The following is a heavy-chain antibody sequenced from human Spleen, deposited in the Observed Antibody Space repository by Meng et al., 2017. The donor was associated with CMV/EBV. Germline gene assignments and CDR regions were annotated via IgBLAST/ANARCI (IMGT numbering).Heavy chain of an antibody. Sequence: GESLKISCAASGFTFSSYAMSWVRQAPGKGLEWVSAISGSGGSTYYADSVKGRFTISRDNSKNTLYLQMNSLRAEDTAVYYCAKRPIRGGAFDIWGQGTMVT. J-gene: IGHJ3*02. CDR2: ISGSGGST. CDR1: GFTFSSYA. V-gene: IGHV3-23*01. CDR3: AKRPIRGGAFDI.